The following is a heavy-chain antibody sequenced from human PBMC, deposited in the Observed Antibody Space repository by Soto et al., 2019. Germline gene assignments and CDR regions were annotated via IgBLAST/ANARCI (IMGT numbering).Heavy chain of an antibody. V-gene: IGHV3-66*01. CDR1: GFTVSGNY. Sequence: EVQLVESGGGLVQPGGSLRLSCATSGFTVSGNYISWVRQAPGKGLEWVSVIYGGGSTYYADSVKGRFTISRDKSKITVKPQMHSLRPEDTAMYYCARDRAAVPGDWGQGTLVTVSS. D-gene: IGHD6-19*01. J-gene: IGHJ4*02. CDR2: IYGGGST. CDR3: ARDRAAVPGD.